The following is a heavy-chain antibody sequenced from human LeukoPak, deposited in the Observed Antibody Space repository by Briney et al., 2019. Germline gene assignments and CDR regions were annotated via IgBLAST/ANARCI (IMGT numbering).Heavy chain of an antibody. D-gene: IGHD3-10*01. Sequence: SETLSLTCTVSGGSISSGGYHWSWIRQHPGKGLEWIGYIYYSGSTYYNPSLKSRVTISVDTSKNQFSLKLSSVTAADTAVYYYSGSYYNFDLDYWGQGTLVTVSS. CDR1: GGSISSGGYH. CDR3: SGSYYNFDLDY. J-gene: IGHJ4*02. V-gene: IGHV4-31*03. CDR2: IYYSGST.